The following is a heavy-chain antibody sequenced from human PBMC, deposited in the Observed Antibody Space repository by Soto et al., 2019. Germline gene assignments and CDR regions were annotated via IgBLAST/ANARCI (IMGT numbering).Heavy chain of an antibody. D-gene: IGHD3-22*01. V-gene: IGHV3-48*02. J-gene: IGHJ4*02. CDR1: GFTFSSYS. Sequence: GGSLRLSCAASGFTFSSYSMNWVRHAPGKGLEWVSYISSSSSTIYYADSVKGRFTISRDNAKNSLYLQMNSLRDEDTAVYYCARDPPRRYYYDSSGYPPDYWGQGTLVTVSS. CDR2: ISSSSSTI. CDR3: ARDPPRRYYYDSSGYPPDY.